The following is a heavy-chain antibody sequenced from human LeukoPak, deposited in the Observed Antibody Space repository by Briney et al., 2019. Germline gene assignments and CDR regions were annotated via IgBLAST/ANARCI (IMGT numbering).Heavy chain of an antibody. Sequence: PSETLSLTGAGSGGSISSGGYSWSWVRQPPGKGLEWIGYIYHSGSTYYNPSLKSRVTISVDRSKTQFSLKLSSVTAADTAVYYCAREVDSTPRENYFDYWGQGTLVTVSS. CDR1: GGSISSGGYS. D-gene: IGHD2-2*01. CDR2: IYHSGST. J-gene: IGHJ4*02. V-gene: IGHV4-30-2*01. CDR3: AREVDSTPRENYFDY.